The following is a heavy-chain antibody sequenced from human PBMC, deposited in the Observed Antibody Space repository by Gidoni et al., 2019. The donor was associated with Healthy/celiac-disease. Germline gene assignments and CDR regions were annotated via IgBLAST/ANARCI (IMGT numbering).Heavy chain of an antibody. D-gene: IGHD3-16*02. CDR2: ISSSSSYI. Sequence: EVQLVESGGGLVKPGGSLRLSCAASGFTFSSYSMNWVRQAPGKGLEWGSSISSSSSYIYYADSVKGRFTISRDNAKNSLYLQMNSLRAEDTAVYYCARDPQTMITFGGVIAPGWFDPWGQGTLVTVSS. V-gene: IGHV3-21*01. CDR1: GFTFSSYS. J-gene: IGHJ5*02. CDR3: ARDPQTMITFGGVIAPGWFDP.